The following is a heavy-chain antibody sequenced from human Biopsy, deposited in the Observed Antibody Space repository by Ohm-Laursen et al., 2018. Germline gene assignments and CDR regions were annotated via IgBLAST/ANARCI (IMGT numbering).Heavy chain of an antibody. J-gene: IGHJ4*02. Sequence: SPRLSCAASGFTFSSYGMHWVRQAPGKGLEWVAVIWYDGSNKYYADSVKGRFTISRDDPKNTLYLQMNSLRAEDTAVYYCAREGDDSSGYTPHYFDYWGQGTLVTVSS. CDR3: AREGDDSSGYTPHYFDY. D-gene: IGHD3-22*01. CDR2: IWYDGSNK. V-gene: IGHV3-33*01. CDR1: GFTFSSYG.